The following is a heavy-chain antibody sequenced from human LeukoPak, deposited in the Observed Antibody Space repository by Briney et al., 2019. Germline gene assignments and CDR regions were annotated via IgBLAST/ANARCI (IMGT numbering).Heavy chain of an antibody. Sequence: PGGSRRLSWAASGFTFSSYAMHWVRQAPGKGLEYVSAISSKGGSTYYANSVEGRFTISRDNPDHPLYLQLNSLRAEDTAVYYCARVSFCPRCHFDYWGQGTLVTVSS. D-gene: IGHD2/OR15-2a*01. V-gene: IGHV3-64*01. J-gene: IGHJ4*02. CDR2: ISSKGGST. CDR1: GFTFSSYA. CDR3: ARVSFCPRCHFDY.